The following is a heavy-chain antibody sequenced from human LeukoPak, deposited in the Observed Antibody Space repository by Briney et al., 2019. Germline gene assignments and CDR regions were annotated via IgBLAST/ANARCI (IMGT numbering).Heavy chain of an antibody. V-gene: IGHV3-30*02. Sequence: GGSLRLSCAASGITFSSYGMHWVRQAPGKGLEGVAFIRYNGNNQYYADSVKGRFTISRDNSKNTLYLQMNSLKGDDTAVYYCAKDSAFYYIDVWGKGTTVIISS. D-gene: IGHD3-10*01. CDR1: GITFSSYG. J-gene: IGHJ6*03. CDR2: IRYNGNNQ. CDR3: AKDSAFYYIDV.